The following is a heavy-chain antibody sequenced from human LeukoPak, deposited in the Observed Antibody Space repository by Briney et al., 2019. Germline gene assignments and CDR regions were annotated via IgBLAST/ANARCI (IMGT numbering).Heavy chain of an antibody. CDR2: IKSDGSEK. J-gene: IGHJ4*02. CDR3: VRALGSPTADH. Sequence: GGSLRLSCAASGFPFTNNWMSWVRQAPGKGLEWVANIKSDGSEKYYVDSVEGRFTISRDNAKNTVSLQMDSLRGEDTAVYYWVRALGSPTADHWGQGTLVTVSS. D-gene: IGHD3-16*01. V-gene: IGHV3-7*01. CDR1: GFPFTNNW.